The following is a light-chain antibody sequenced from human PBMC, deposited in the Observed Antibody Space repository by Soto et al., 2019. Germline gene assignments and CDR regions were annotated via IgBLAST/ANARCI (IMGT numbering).Light chain of an antibody. CDR2: DTS. CDR3: QQRANWPLT. CDR1: QSVINY. Sequence: IVLTQSPATLSLSPGERATLSCRASQSVINYLAWYQQKPGQAPRLLIYDTSNRATGIPARFSGSGSGTDFTLIISSLEPEDFAVYYCQQRANWPLTFGGGTKVDI. V-gene: IGKV3-11*01. J-gene: IGKJ4*01.